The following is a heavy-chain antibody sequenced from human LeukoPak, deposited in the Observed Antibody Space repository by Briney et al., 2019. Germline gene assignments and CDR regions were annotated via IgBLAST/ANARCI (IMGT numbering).Heavy chain of an antibody. V-gene: IGHV1-69*04. CDR3: ARNLPYDYSNYSHY. D-gene: IGHD4-11*01. Sequence: SVKVSCKASGYTFTSYGISWVRQAPGQGLEWMGRIIPILGIANYAQKFQGRVTITADKSMSTAYMELSSLRSEDTAVYYCARNLPYDYSNYSHYWGQGTLVTVSS. J-gene: IGHJ4*02. CDR2: IIPILGIA. CDR1: GYTFTSYG.